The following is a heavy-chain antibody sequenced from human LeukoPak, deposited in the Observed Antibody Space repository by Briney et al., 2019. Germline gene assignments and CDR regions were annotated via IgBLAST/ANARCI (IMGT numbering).Heavy chain of an antibody. CDR2: IYSGGGST. V-gene: IGHV3-53*04. D-gene: IGHD2-21*02. CDR1: GFTVSTYH. Sequence: GGSLRLSCAASGFTVSTYHMSWVRQAPGKGLEWVSVIYSGGGSTFYADSVKGRFIISRQNSKNTVYLQLSSLRPEDTAVYYCAGTAAPDYYYGLGVWGQGTTVTVSS. J-gene: IGHJ6*02. CDR3: AGTAAPDYYYGLGV.